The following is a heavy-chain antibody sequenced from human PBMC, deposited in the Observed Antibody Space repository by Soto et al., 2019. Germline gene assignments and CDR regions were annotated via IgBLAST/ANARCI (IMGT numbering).Heavy chain of an antibody. CDR3: ARVLNWGSSYYGMDV. CDR2: ISSSGSTI. CDR1: GFTFSDYY. Sequence: GSLRLSCAASGFTFSDYYMSWIRQAPGKGLEWVSYISSSGSTIYYADSVKGRFTISRDNAKNSLYLQMNSLRAEDTAVYYCARVLNWGSSYYGMDVWGQGTTVTVSS. J-gene: IGHJ6*02. V-gene: IGHV3-11*01. D-gene: IGHD7-27*01.